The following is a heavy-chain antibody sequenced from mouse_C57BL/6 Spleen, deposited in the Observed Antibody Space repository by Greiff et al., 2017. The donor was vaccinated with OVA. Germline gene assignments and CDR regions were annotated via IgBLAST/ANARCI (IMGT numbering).Heavy chain of an antibody. CDR1: GYTFTSYW. J-gene: IGHJ4*01. CDR2: IHPNSGST. V-gene: IGHV1-64*01. CDR3: ARGGDTRYAMDY. D-gene: IGHD3-3*01. Sequence: QVQLKQPGAELVKPGASVKLSCKASGYTFTSYWMHWVKQRPGQGLEWIGMIHPNSGSTNYNEKFKSKATLTVDKSSSTAYMQLSSLTSEDSAVYYCARGGDTRYAMDYWGQGTSVTVSS.